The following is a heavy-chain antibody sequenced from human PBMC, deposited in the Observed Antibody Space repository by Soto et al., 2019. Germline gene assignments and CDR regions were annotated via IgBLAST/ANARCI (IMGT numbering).Heavy chain of an antibody. V-gene: IGHV3-13*05. CDR3: ARLHCSSTSCYFDY. D-gene: IGHD2-2*01. Sequence: PGGSLRLSCAASGFTFSSYDMHWVRQATGKGLEWVSAIGTAGDPYYPGSVKGRFTISRENAKNSLYPQMNSLRAGDTAVYYCARLHCSSTSCYFDYWGQGTLVTVSS. CDR2: IGTAGDP. J-gene: IGHJ4*02. CDR1: GFTFSSYD.